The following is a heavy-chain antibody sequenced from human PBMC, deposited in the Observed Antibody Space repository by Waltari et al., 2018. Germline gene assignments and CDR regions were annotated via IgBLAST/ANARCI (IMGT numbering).Heavy chain of an antibody. J-gene: IGHJ4*02. CDR1: W. CDR2: IYYTGSA. V-gene: IGHV4-4*02. D-gene: IGHD3-22*01. CDR3: AREHYDSSGSFDC. Sequence: WGGWVRQPPGKGLEWIGDIYYTGSANYNPSLKSRVVISVDKSKKQFSLKLSSVTAADTAVYYCAREHYDSSGSFDCWGQGTLVTVSS.